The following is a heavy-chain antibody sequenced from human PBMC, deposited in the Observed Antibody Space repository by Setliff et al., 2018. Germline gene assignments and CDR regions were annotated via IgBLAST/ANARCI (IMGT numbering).Heavy chain of an antibody. CDR2: IYYSGST. J-gene: IGHJ3*02. CDR1: GGTISSGDYY. V-gene: IGHV4-30-4*08. Sequence: SETLSLTCTVSGGTISSGDYYWSWIRQPPGKGLEWIGYIYYSGSTYYNPSLKSRVTISVDTSKNQFSLKLSSVTAADTAVYYCARERSGSYYGYAFDIWGQGTMVTVSS. CDR3: ARERSGSYYGYAFDI. D-gene: IGHD1-26*01.